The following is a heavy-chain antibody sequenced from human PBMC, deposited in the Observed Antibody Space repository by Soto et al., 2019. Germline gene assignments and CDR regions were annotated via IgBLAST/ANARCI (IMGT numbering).Heavy chain of an antibody. CDR3: ARDVFCGGAPACPDMDV. J-gene: IGHJ6*02. D-gene: IGHD2-21*01. Sequence: ASVKVSCKASGGTFSSYAISWVRQAPGQGLEWMGGIIPIFGNTNYARTLRDRLTLTTDTSTSTAYMELRSLTSDDTAVYYCARDVFCGGAPACPDMDVWGQGTTVTVSS. CDR2: IIPIFGNT. V-gene: IGHV1-18*01. CDR1: GGTFSSYA.